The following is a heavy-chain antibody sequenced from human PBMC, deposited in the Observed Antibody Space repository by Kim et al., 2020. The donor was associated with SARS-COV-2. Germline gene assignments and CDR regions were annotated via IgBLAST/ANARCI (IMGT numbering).Heavy chain of an antibody. CDR1: GGSISSYY. V-gene: IGHV4-59*01. CDR3: ARGTQDRGYDYVWGSYRPLLDY. J-gene: IGHJ4*02. Sequence: SETLSLTCSVSGGSISSYYRSWIRQPPGKGLEWIGYINYSGSSNYNPSLNSRVTISVDRSKSQFSLKLSSVTAADTAVYYCARGTQDRGYDYVWGSYRPLLDYWGQGTLVTVSS. CDR2: INYSGSS. D-gene: IGHD3-16*02.